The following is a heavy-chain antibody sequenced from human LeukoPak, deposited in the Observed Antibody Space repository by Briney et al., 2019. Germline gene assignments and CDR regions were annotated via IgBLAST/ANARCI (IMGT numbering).Heavy chain of an antibody. D-gene: IGHD6-19*01. CDR3: ASSVAVAGSFDY. CDR2: ISGSGGST. J-gene: IGHJ4*02. Sequence: GGSLRLSCAASGFTFSSYAMSWVRQAPGKGPEWVSAISGSGGSTYYADSVKGRFTISRDNSKNTLYLQMNSLRAEDTAVYYCASSVAVAGSFDYWGQGTLVTVSS. V-gene: IGHV3-23*01. CDR1: GFTFSSYA.